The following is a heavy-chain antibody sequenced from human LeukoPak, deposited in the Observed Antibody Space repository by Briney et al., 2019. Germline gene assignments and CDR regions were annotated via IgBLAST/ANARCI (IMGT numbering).Heavy chain of an antibody. Sequence: GGSLRLSCAASGFTFSNYWMHWFRQAPGRGLVWVSHINSDGSSTTYADSVKGRFTISRDNAKNTLYLQMNSLRAEDTAVYYCVRDRSGSSSVYWGQGTLVTVSS. CDR1: GFTFSNYW. J-gene: IGHJ4*02. CDR2: INSDGSST. CDR3: VRDRSGSSSVY. D-gene: IGHD6-6*01. V-gene: IGHV3-74*01.